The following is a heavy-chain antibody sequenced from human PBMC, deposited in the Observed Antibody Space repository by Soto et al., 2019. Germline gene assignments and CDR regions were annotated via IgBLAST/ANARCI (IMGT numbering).Heavy chain of an antibody. V-gene: IGHV1-69*01. CDR1: GGTFSSYA. CDR2: IIPIFGTA. CDR3: AGGRSVDTAIVIYYYGMDV. J-gene: IGHJ6*02. Sequence: QVQLVQSGAEVKKPGSSVKVSCKASGGTFSSYAISWVRQAPGQGLEWMGGIIPIFGTANYAQKFQGRVTITADESTSTAYMELSSLRSEDTAVYYCAGGRSVDTAIVIYYYGMDVWGQGTTVTVSS. D-gene: IGHD5-18*01.